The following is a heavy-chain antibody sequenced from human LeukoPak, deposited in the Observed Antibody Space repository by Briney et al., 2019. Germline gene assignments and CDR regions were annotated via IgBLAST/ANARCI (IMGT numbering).Heavy chain of an antibody. CDR2: IIPIFGTA. Sequence: VASVKVSCKASGGTFSSYAISWVRQAPGQGLEWMGGIIPIFGTANYAQKFQGRVTITADESTSTAYMELSSLRSEDTAVYYCARGLSGSGSYYPMDVWGQGTTVTVSS. J-gene: IGHJ6*02. CDR3: ARGLSGSGSYYPMDV. CDR1: GGTFSSYA. V-gene: IGHV1-69*13. D-gene: IGHD3-10*01.